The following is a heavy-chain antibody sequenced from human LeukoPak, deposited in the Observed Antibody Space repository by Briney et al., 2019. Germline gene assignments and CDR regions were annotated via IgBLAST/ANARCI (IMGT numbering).Heavy chain of an antibody. Sequence: ASVKVSCKASGYTFTSYAMHWVRQAPGQRLEWMGWMNASNGNTNYSQKFQGRVTITRDTSASTAYMELSRLRSEDTAVYYGGGGHYYYASESSFPKRGVSVFDIWGQGTMVPVSS. CDR2: MNASNGNT. J-gene: IGHJ3*02. V-gene: IGHV1-3*01. CDR3: GGGHYYYASESSFPKRGVSVFDI. CDR1: GYTFTSYA. D-gene: IGHD3-10*01.